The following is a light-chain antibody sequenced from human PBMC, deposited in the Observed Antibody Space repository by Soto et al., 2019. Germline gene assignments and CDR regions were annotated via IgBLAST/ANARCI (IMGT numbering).Light chain of an antibody. CDR1: QGIGDT. CDR2: DSS. CDR3: QRYNNWPLT. J-gene: IGKJ4*01. V-gene: IGKV3-15*01. Sequence: EIVWTQSPAALSVSPGERVTLSCRASQGIGDTLAWYQQKPGQTPRLLIYDSSTRAIGIPIRFSGSRSGTEFILTINGLQFEDFAVYYCQRYNNWPLTFGGGTKVDIK.